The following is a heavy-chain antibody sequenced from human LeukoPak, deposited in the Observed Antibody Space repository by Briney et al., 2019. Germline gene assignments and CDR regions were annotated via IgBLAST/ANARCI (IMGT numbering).Heavy chain of an antibody. Sequence: GESLKISCKASGYSFTSYWIGWVRQMPGKGLEWMGIIDPSDSETRYTPSFQGQVTISVDKSLTTAYLQWNSLKASDTPMYYCARQTAMGRSGDYWGQGTLVTVSS. D-gene: IGHD5-18*01. CDR2: IDPSDSET. CDR1: GYSFTSYW. V-gene: IGHV5-51*01. J-gene: IGHJ4*02. CDR3: ARQTAMGRSGDY.